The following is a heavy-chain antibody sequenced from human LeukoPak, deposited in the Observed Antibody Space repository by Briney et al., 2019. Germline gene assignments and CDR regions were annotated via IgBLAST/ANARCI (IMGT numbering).Heavy chain of an antibody. CDR1: GFTFGVYA. CDR2: IRSRANSYTT. Sequence: GGSLRLSCAASGFTFGVYAKHWVRQPPGKGLEWVGRIRSRANSYTTAYAASVKGRFTISRDDSKNTAYLQMNSLKTDDTAVYYCTRLVVGDAFDVWGQGTTVTVSS. CDR3: TRLVVGDAFDV. V-gene: IGHV3-73*01. D-gene: IGHD2-15*01. J-gene: IGHJ3*01.